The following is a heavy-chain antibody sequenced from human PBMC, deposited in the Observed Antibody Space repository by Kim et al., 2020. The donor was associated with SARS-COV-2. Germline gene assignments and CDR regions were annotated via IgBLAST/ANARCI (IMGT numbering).Heavy chain of an antibody. J-gene: IGHJ5*02. CDR1: GFTFSSYW. CDR3: ARDLRYCTNGVCHAGGYWFDP. D-gene: IGHD2-8*01. CDR2: IKQDGSEK. V-gene: IGHV3-7*03. Sequence: GGSLRLSCAASGFTFSSYWMSWVRQAPGKGLEWVANIKQDGSEKYYVDSVKGRFTISRDNAKNSLYLQMNSLRAEDTAVYYCARDLRYCTNGVCHAGGYWFDPWGQGTLVTVSS.